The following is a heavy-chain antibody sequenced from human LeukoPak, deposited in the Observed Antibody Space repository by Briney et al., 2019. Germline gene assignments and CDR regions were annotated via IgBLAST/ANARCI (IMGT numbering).Heavy chain of an antibody. CDR2: ISYDGTNK. V-gene: IGHV3-30-3*01. D-gene: IGHD6-19*01. J-gene: IGHJ1*01. CDR1: GFTFSSYA. CDR3: ARGAVAAEVPFQH. Sequence: PGGSLRLSCAASGFTFSSYAMHWVRQAPGKGLEWVAVISYDGTNKYHADSVKGRFTISRDNSKNTLYLQMNSLRAEDTAVYYCARGAVAAEVPFQHWGQGTLVTVSS.